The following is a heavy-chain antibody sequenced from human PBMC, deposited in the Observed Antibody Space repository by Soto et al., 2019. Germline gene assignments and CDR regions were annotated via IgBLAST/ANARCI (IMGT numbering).Heavy chain of an antibody. Sequence: SETLSLTCTVSGGSISSGDYYWSWIRQPPGKGLEWIGYIYYSGSTYYNPSLKSRVTISVDTPKNQFSLKLSSVTAADTAVYYCARGRNYYDSSGYCVDYWGQGTLVTVSS. CDR2: IYYSGST. CDR1: GGSISSGDYY. CDR3: ARGRNYYDSSGYCVDY. V-gene: IGHV4-30-4*01. J-gene: IGHJ4*02. D-gene: IGHD3-22*01.